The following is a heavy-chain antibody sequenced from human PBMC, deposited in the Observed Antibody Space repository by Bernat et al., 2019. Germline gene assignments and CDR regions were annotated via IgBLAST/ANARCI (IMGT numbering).Heavy chain of an antibody. CDR1: GYTFTSYY. Sequence: QVQLVQSGAEVKKPGASVKVSCKASGYTFTSYYMHWVRQAPGQGLEWMGIINPSGGSTSYAQKFQGRVTMTRDTSTSTVYMELSSLRSEDTAVYYCARDQAYCGGVCHWREGYYYYYGMDVWGQGTTVTVSS. J-gene: IGHJ6*02. D-gene: IGHD2-21*02. V-gene: IGHV1-46*01. CDR3: ARDQAYCGGVCHWREGYYYYYGMDV. CDR2: INPSGGST.